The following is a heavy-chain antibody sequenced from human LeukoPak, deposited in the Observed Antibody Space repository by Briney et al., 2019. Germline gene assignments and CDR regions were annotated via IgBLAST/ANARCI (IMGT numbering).Heavy chain of an antibody. Sequence: PSETLSLTCTVSGGSISSSSYYWGWIRQPPGKGLEWIGYIYYSGITNYNPSLKSRVTMSVDTSKNQFSLKLSSVTAADTAVYYCARRLWFGELSRNYYYSYYMDVWGKGTTVTISS. CDR2: IYYSGIT. CDR1: GGSISSSSYY. D-gene: IGHD3-10*01. J-gene: IGHJ6*03. CDR3: ARRLWFGELSRNYYYSYYMDV. V-gene: IGHV4-61*05.